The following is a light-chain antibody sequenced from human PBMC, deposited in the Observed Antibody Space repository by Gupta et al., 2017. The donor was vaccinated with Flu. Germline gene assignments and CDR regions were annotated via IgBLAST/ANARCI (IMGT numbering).Light chain of an antibody. CDR3: QQYNNWPPLT. Sequence: ERATPSCRASQGVSSNLAWYQQKPGQAPRLLIYGASTRATGIPARFSGSGSGTEFTLTISSLQSEDFAVYYCQQYNNWPPLTFGGGTKVEIK. J-gene: IGKJ4*01. CDR1: QGVSSN. V-gene: IGKV3-15*01. CDR2: GAS.